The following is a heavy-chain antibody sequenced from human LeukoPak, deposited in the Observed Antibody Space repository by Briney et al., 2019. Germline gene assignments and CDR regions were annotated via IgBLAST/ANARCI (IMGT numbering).Heavy chain of an antibody. CDR3: ARASIRYFDWLRAFDI. D-gene: IGHD3-9*01. CDR1: GFTFSSYW. Sequence: GGSLRLSCAASGFTFSSYWMSWVRRAPGKGLEWVANIKQDGSEKYYVDSVNGRFTISRDNAKNSMYLQMNSLRAEDTAVYYCARASIRYFDWLRAFDIWGQGKMVTVSS. V-gene: IGHV3-7*03. J-gene: IGHJ3*02. CDR2: IKQDGSEK.